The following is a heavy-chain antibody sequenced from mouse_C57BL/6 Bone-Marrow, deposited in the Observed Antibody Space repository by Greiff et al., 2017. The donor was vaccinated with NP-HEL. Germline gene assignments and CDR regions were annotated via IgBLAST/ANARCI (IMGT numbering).Heavy chain of an antibody. CDR3: ASAYYGSSYAWFAY. D-gene: IGHD1-1*01. J-gene: IGHJ3*01. CDR2: IYPGDGDT. V-gene: IGHV1-80*01. Sequence: QVQLQQSGAELVKPGASVKISCKASGYAFSSYWMNWVKQRPGKGLEWIGQIYPGDGDTKYNGKFKGKAKLTADKSSRTAYMQLSSLTSEDSAVYFCASAYYGSSYAWFAYWGQGTLVTVSA. CDR1: GYAFSSYW.